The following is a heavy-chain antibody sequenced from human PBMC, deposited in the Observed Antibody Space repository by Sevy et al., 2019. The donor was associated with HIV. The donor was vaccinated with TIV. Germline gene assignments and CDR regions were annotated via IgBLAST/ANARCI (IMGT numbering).Heavy chain of an antibody. Sequence: GGSLRLSCAASGFTFSNYWMSWVRQAPGKGLEWVANIKQDGSEKYYVDSVKGRFTISRDNAKNSLYLQMNSLRAEDTAVYYCAVDVVVYDVAFGYWGQGTLVTVSS. CDR3: AVDVVVYDVAFGY. D-gene: IGHD2-8*02. CDR2: IKQDGSEK. V-gene: IGHV3-7*01. CDR1: GFTFSNYW. J-gene: IGHJ4*02.